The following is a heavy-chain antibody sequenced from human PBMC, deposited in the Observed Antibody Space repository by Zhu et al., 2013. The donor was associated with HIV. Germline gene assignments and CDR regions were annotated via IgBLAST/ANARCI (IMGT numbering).Heavy chain of an antibody. CDR2: IIAISGTA. CDR1: GGTFSSYA. D-gene: IGHD2-15*01. Sequence: QVQLVQSGAEVKKPGSSVKVSCKAFGGTFSSYAIIWVRQAPGQGLEWMGGIIAISGTANYAQKFQGRVTITADESTSTAYMELSSLRSEDTAVYYCARVILGDYNYYSLDVWGQGTNGHRLL. CDR3: ARVILGDYNYYSLDV. V-gene: IGHV1-69*12. J-gene: IGHJ6*02.